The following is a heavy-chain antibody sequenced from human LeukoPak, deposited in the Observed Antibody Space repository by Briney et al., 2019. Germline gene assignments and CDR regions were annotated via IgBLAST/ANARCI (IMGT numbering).Heavy chain of an antibody. D-gene: IGHD3-16*01. Sequence: SETLSLTCTVSGGSVSSSSSYWSWIRQPPGKGLEWIGYIYYSGSTNYNPSLKSRVTISVDTSKNQFSLKLSSVTAADTAVYCCARSWGEDYWGQGTLVTVSS. J-gene: IGHJ4*02. CDR3: ARSWGEDY. V-gene: IGHV4-61*01. CDR1: GGSVSSSSSY. CDR2: IYYSGST.